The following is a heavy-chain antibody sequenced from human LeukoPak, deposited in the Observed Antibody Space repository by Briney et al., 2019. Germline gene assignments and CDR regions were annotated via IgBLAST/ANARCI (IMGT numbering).Heavy chain of an antibody. CDR1: GYTFTGYY. V-gene: IGHV1-2*02. D-gene: IGHD3-22*01. CDR3: ARDYYDSSGYYYLLLYYFGY. J-gene: IGHJ4*02. Sequence: GASVKVSCKASGYTFTGYYMHWVRQAPGQGLEWMGWINPNSGGTNYAQKFQGRVTMTRDTSISTAYMELSRLRSDDTAVYYCARDYYDSSGYYYLLLYYFGYWGQGTLVTVSS. CDR2: INPNSGGT.